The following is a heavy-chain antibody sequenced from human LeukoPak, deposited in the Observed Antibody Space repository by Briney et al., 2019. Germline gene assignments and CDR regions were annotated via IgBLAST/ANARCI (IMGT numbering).Heavy chain of an antibody. J-gene: IGHJ4*02. V-gene: IGHV4-59*01. CDR2: IYYSGST. D-gene: IGHD1-26*01. CDR1: GGSISSYY. CDR3: ARVVSGSYRGNYFDY. Sequence: SETLSLTCTVSGGSISSYYWSWIRQPPGKGLEWIGYIYYSGSTNYNPSLKSRVTISVDTSKNQFSLKLSSVTAADTAVYYCARVVSGSYRGNYFDYWGQGTLVTVSS.